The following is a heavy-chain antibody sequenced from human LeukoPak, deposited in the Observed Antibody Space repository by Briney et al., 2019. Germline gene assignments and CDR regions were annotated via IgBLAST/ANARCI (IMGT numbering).Heavy chain of an antibody. D-gene: IGHD2-2*01. CDR3: AKDVADQLLSLYYFDY. CDR2: ISGSGGST. CDR1: GCTFSSYA. J-gene: IGHJ4*02. Sequence: SGGSLRLSCAASGCTFSSYAMSWVRQAPGKGLEWVSAISGSGGSTYYADSVKGRFTISRDNSKNTLYLQMNSLRAEDTAVYYCAKDVADQLLSLYYFDYWGQGTLVTVSS. V-gene: IGHV3-23*01.